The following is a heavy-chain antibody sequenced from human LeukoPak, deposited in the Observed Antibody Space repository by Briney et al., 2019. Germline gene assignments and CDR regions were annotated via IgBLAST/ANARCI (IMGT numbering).Heavy chain of an antibody. Sequence: ASVKVSCEASGYIFTNYDINWVRQAPGQGLEWVGWMSPNSGNTGYAQKFRGRVTMTRNSFISTDYMELSSLRSEDTAVYYCARDYGGNSGWFDPWGQGTLVTVSS. CDR1: GYIFTNYD. V-gene: IGHV1-8*01. J-gene: IGHJ5*02. D-gene: IGHD4-23*01. CDR3: ARDYGGNSGWFDP. CDR2: MSPNSGNT.